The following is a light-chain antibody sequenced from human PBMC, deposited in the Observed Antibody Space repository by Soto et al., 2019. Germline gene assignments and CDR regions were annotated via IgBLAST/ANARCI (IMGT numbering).Light chain of an antibody. CDR2: KAS. CDR3: QQYHSYPLT. V-gene: IGKV1-5*03. CDR1: QSISSW. Sequence: DIQMTQSPSTLSASVGDRVTITCRASQSISSWLAWYQQKPGKAPKLLIYKASSLEGGVPSRFSGSGSGTDFTLTISSLQPDDFATYYCQQYHSYPLTFGGGTKV. J-gene: IGKJ4*01.